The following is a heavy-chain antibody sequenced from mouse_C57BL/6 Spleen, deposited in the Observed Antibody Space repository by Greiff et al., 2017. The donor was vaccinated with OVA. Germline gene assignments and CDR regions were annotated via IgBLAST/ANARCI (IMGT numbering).Heavy chain of an antibody. Sequence: QVQLQQPGAELVRPGSSVKLSCKASGYTFTSYWMHWVKQRPIQGLEWIGNIDPSDSETHYNQKFKDKATLTVDKSSSTAYMQLSSLTSEDSAVYYCARRDYYGSSYGYFDYWGQGTTLTVSS. J-gene: IGHJ2*01. CDR1: GYTFTSYW. CDR2: IDPSDSET. D-gene: IGHD1-1*01. V-gene: IGHV1-52*01. CDR3: ARRDYYGSSYGYFDY.